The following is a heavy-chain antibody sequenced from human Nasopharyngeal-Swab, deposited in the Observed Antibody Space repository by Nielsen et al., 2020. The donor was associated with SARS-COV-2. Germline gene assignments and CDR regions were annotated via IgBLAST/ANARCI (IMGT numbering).Heavy chain of an antibody. CDR3: AKDPSAAMDV. CDR1: GFTFESYG. V-gene: IGHV3-23*01. D-gene: IGHD6-13*01. CDR2: ISGSGDNT. Sequence: GESLKISCEASGFTFESYGMTWVRQAPGKGLEWVSTISGSGDNTHYADSVRGRFTISRDNSQRTVFLQMTSLSAEDTALYYCAKDPSAAMDVWGKGTTVIVSS. J-gene: IGHJ6*03.